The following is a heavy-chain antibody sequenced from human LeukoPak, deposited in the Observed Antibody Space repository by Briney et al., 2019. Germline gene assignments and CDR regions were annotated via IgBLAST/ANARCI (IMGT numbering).Heavy chain of an antibody. Sequence: SETLSLTCAVYGGSFSGYYWSWIRQPPGKGLEWNGEINHSGSTNYNPSLKSRVTISVDTSKNQFSLKLSSVTAADTAVYYCARDFWSGPDYWGQGTLVTVSS. CDR2: INHSGST. J-gene: IGHJ4*02. D-gene: IGHD3-3*01. V-gene: IGHV4-34*01. CDR1: GGSFSGYY. CDR3: ARDFWSGPDY.